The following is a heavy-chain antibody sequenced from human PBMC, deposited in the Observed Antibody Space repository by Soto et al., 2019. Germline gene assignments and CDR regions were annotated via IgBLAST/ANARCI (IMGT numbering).Heavy chain of an antibody. CDR2: ISYDGSNK. J-gene: IGHJ3*02. Sequence: GGSLRLSCAASGFTFSSYGMHWVRQAPGKGLEWVAVISYDGSNKYYADSVKGRFTISRDNSKNTLYLQMNSLRAEDTAVYYCAKEEYHYDSSGYYWNAFDIWGQGTMVTVSS. D-gene: IGHD3-22*01. V-gene: IGHV3-30*18. CDR1: GFTFSSYG. CDR3: AKEEYHYDSSGYYWNAFDI.